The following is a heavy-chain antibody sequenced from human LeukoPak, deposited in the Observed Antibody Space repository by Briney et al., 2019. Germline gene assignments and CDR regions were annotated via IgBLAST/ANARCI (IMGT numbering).Heavy chain of an antibody. CDR1: GFTFSSYG. CDR3: AKASRIVVVVAAISD. V-gene: IGHV3-30*18. Sequence: GGSLRLSCAASGFTFSSYGMHWVRQAPGKGLEWVAVISYDGSNKYYADSVKGRFTISRGNSKNTLYLQMNSLRAEDTAVYYCAKASRIVVVVAAISDWGQGTLVTVSS. D-gene: IGHD2-15*01. J-gene: IGHJ4*02. CDR2: ISYDGSNK.